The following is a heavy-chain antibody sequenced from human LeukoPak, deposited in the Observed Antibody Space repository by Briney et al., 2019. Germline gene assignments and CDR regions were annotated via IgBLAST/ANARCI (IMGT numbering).Heavy chain of an antibody. J-gene: IGHJ5*02. V-gene: IGHV1-18*01. CDR1: GYTFTSYG. CDR2: ISAYNGNT. CDR3: ARGGDYDSSGYYNWFDP. D-gene: IGHD3-22*01. Sequence: GSVKVSCKASGYTFTSYGISWVRQAPGQGLEWMGWISAYNGNTNYAQKLQGRVTMTTDTSTSTAYMELSSLRSEDTAVYYCARGGDYDSSGYYNWFDPWGQGALVTVSS.